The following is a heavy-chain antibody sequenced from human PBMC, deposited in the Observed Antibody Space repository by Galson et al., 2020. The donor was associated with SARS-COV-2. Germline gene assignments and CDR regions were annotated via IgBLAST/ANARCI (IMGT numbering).Heavy chain of an antibody. CDR2: INHSGST. V-gene: IGHV4-34*01. Sequence: SETLSLTCAVYGGSFSGYYWSWIRQPPGKGLEWIGEINHSGSTNYNPSLKSRVTISVDTSKNQFSLKLSSVTAADTAVYYCARGQHPARYCSSTSCYDRNDWFDPWGQGTLVTVSS. J-gene: IGHJ5*02. CDR1: GGSFSGYY. CDR3: ARGQHPARYCSSTSCYDRNDWFDP. D-gene: IGHD2-2*01.